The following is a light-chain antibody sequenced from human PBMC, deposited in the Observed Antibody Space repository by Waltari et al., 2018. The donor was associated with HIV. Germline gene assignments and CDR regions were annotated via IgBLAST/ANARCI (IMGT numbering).Light chain of an antibody. CDR3: QVWHYTVV. Sequence: SYELTQPFSVSVALGQTDRITCGGSNIGTKDVHWYQQKPGQAPLLLIFNDIHRPSGVPERFSASKSRNMATLTIIGAQAGDEAAYYCQVWHYTVVFGGGTKVTVL. V-gene: IGLV3-9*01. J-gene: IGLJ2*01. CDR1: NIGTKD. CDR2: NDI.